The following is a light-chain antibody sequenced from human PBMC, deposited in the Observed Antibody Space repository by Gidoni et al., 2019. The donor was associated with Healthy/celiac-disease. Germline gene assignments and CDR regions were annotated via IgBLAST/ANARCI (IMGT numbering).Light chain of an antibody. CDR1: QDISNY. CDR3: QRYDNLPS. Sequence: DIQMTQSPSSLSASVGDRVTNTCQASQDISNYLNWYQQKPGKAPKLLIYDASNLETGVPSRFSGSGSGTDFTFTISSLQPEDIATYYCQRYDNLPSFGQGTKLEIK. CDR2: DAS. V-gene: IGKV1-33*01. J-gene: IGKJ2*01.